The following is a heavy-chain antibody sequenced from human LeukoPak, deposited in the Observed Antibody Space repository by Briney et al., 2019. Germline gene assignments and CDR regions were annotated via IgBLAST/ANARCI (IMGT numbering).Heavy chain of an antibody. J-gene: IGHJ5*02. V-gene: IGHV4-39*01. CDR1: GGSISSYY. CDR3: ASHGMVRGVIIRIAWFDP. Sequence: SETLFLTCSVSGGSISSYYWSWIRQPPGKGLEWIGSIYYSGSTYYNPSLKSRVTISVDTSKNQFSLKLSSVTAADTAVYYCASHGMVRGVIIRIAWFDPWGQGTLVTVSS. CDR2: IYYSGST. D-gene: IGHD3-10*01.